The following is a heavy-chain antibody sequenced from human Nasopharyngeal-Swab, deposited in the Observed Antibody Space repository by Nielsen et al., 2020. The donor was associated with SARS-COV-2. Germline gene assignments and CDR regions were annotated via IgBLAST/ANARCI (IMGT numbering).Heavy chain of an antibody. CDR2: IWYDGSNK. D-gene: IGHD3-22*01. Sequence: GESLKISCAASGFTFSTYAMHWVRQAPGKGLEWVTFIWYDGSNKEYADAVKGRFTIFRDNSKNTVFLQMNSLRVEDTAVYYCATDAPGSGFALDTWGQGTMVTVLS. J-gene: IGHJ3*02. V-gene: IGHV3-30*02. CDR1: GFTFSTYA. CDR3: ATDAPGSGFALDT.